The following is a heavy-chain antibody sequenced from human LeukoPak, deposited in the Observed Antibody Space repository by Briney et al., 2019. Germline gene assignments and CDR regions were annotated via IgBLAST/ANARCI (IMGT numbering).Heavy chain of an antibody. D-gene: IGHD4-17*01. CDR1: GGSIRNYY. V-gene: IGHV4-59*08. CDR2: IHYSGTT. J-gene: IGHJ5*02. Sequence: SETLSLTCSVSGGSIRNYYWTWIRQPPGKGLEYIGSIHYSGTTYYNPSLQSRVTISVDTSKHQFSLKLSSVTAADTAVYYCARLPTGFPNWLDPWGQGTLVTVSS. CDR3: ARLPTGFPNWLDP.